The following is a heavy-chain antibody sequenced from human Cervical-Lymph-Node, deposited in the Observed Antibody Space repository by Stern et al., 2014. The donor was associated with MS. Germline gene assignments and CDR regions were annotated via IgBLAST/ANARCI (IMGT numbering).Heavy chain of an antibody. CDR2: ISAYNGNT. CDR1: GYTFTSYG. Sequence: VQLVESGAEVKKPGASVKVSCKASGYTFTSYGISWVRQAPGQGLEWMGWISAYNGNTNYEQKLQGRVPMTTVSSTSTAYMELRSLRSYYTAVYYCARGLLGSENAFDIWGQGTMVTFSS. V-gene: IGHV1-18*01. D-gene: IGHD2-15*01. CDR3: ARGLLGSENAFDI. J-gene: IGHJ3*02.